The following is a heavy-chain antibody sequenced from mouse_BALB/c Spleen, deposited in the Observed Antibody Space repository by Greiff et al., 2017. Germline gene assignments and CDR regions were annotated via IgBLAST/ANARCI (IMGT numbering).Heavy chain of an antibody. Sequence: EVHLVESGGGLVQPGGSRKLSCAASGFTFSSFGMHWVRQAPEKGLEWVAYISSGSSTIYYADTVKGRFTISRDNPKNTLFLQMTSLRSEDTAMYYCARSDGNYVGYFDVWGAGTTVTVSS. CDR3: ARSDGNYVGYFDV. V-gene: IGHV5-17*02. J-gene: IGHJ1*01. D-gene: IGHD2-1*01. CDR2: ISSGSSTI. CDR1: GFTFSSFG.